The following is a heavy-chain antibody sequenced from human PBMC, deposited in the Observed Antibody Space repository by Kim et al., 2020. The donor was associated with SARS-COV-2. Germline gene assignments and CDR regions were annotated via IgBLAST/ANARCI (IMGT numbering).Heavy chain of an antibody. CDR1: GDSVSSNSVA. CDR3: VRRGPRERGFLDF. CDR2: TYYRSSWLN. V-gene: IGHV6-1*01. J-gene: IGHJ2*01. D-gene: IGHD1-1*01. Sequence: SQTLSLTCAISGDSVSSNSVAWNWFRQSPSRGLEWLGRTYYRSSWLNDYALSVKSRITINPDTSKNQFSLQLISVTPEDTAVYYCVRRGPRERGFLDFWGRGTLVTVSS.